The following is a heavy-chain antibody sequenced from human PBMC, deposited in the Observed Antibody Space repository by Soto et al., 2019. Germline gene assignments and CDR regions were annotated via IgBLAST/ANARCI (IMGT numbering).Heavy chain of an antibody. Sequence: ASVKVSCKASGYTFTSYAMHWVRQAPGQRLEWMGWINAGNGNTKYSQKFQGRVTITRDTSASTAYMELSSLRSEDTAVYYCARGCSSTSCYYYWFDPWGQGTPVTVSS. V-gene: IGHV1-3*01. CDR1: GYTFTSYA. D-gene: IGHD2-2*01. J-gene: IGHJ5*02. CDR3: ARGCSSTSCYYYWFDP. CDR2: INAGNGNT.